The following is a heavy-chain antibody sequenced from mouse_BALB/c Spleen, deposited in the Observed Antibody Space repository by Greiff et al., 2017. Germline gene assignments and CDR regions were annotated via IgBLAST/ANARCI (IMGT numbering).Heavy chain of an antibody. J-gene: IGHJ4*01. CDR3: ARAGYAMDY. CDR1: GYAFTNYL. CDR2: INPGSGGT. Sequence: VQLKESGAELVRPGTSVKVSCKASGYAFTNYLIEWVKQRPGQGLEWIGVINPGSGGTNYNEKFKGKATLTADKSSSTAYMQLSSLTSDDSAVYFCARAGYAMDYWGQGTSVTVSS. D-gene: IGHD4-1*01. V-gene: IGHV1-54*01.